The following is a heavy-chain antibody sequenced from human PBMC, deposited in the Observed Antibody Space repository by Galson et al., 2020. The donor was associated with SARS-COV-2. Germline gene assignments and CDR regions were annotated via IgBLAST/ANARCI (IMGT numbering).Heavy chain of an antibody. CDR3: AKDSIGGGGWFGH. D-gene: IGHD2-15*01. V-gene: IGHV3-23*01. J-gene: IGHJ5*02. Sequence: GESLKISCAASGFSFSNYAMSWVRQAPGKGLEWVSIITDNGGTTHYADSVKGRFTISRDNSKNTLFLQMSSLRAEDTAVYYCAKDSIGGGGWFGHWGQGTLVTVSS. CDR2: ITDNGGTT. CDR1: GFSFSNYA.